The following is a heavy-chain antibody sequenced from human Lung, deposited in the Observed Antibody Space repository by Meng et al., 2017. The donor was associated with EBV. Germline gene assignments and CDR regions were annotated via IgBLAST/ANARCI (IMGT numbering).Heavy chain of an antibody. J-gene: IGHJ4*02. D-gene: IGHD6-19*01. CDR1: GGNFSNYA. CDR3: ARSSFSSGWYVSNY. V-gene: IGHV1-69*01. CDR2: IIPMFGTA. Sequence: QVQLVQSGAEVKKPGSSVNVSCKASGGNFSNYAVNWVRQAPGQGLEWMGGIIPMFGTAKYAQKFQGRGTIPADESTKTAYMELSSLRSEDTAVYYCARSSFSSGWYVSNYWGQGTLVTVSS.